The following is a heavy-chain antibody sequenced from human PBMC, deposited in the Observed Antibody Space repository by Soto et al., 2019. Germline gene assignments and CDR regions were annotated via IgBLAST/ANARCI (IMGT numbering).Heavy chain of an antibody. Sequence: EVQLLESGGGLVQPGGSLRLSCAASGFTFSSYAMSWVRQAPGKGLEWVSAISGSGGSTYYADSVKGRFTISSENAQNTLYLQMNSLRAEDTAVYYCAKDGVRGLAGRITIVGVVTGIEYWCQGTLVTVSS. CDR3: AKDGVRGLAGRITIVGVVTGIEY. V-gene: IGHV3-23*01. J-gene: IGHJ4*02. D-gene: IGHD3-3*01. CDR1: GFTFSSYA. CDR2: ISGSGGST.